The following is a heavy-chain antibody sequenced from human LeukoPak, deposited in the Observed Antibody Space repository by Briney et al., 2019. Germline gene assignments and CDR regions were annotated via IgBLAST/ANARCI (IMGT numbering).Heavy chain of an antibody. V-gene: IGHV1-18*04. CDR1: GYTFTSYY. D-gene: IGHD3-22*01. CDR2: ISAYNGNT. J-gene: IGHJ5*02. CDR3: ARDYYDRSGSPGDWFDP. Sequence: ASVKVSCKASGYTFTSYYMHWVRQAPGQGLEWMGWISAYNGNTNYAQKLQGRVTMTTDTSTSTAYMELRSLRSDDTAVYYCARDYYDRSGSPGDWFDPWGQGTLVTVSS.